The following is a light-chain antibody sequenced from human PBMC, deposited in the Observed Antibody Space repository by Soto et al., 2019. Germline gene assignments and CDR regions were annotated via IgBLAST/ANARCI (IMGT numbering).Light chain of an antibody. J-gene: IGKJ1*01. CDR1: QSVNSN. CDR3: HQYNDWRT. CDR2: GAS. Sequence: ETVMTQYTATPSVSPGERSTLSFRASQSVNSNLAWYQQKLGQAPRVLIYGASARATGIPSRFSGSGSGTEFTLTINSLQSEDFAVYYCHQYNDWRTFGQGTKVDIK. V-gene: IGKV3-15*01.